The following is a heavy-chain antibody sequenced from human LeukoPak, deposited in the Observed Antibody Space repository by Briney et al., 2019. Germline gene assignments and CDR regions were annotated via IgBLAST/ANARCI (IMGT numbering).Heavy chain of an antibody. V-gene: IGHV3-7*01. CDR2: INPDGSEK. CDR3: ARYYDPPVGDAFDI. J-gene: IGHJ3*02. D-gene: IGHD3-16*01. Sequence: GGSLRFSCAASGFRFGSDWMIWVRQAPGKGLEWVANINPDGSEKYYVDSVKGRFTISRDNGKNSLYLQLNSLRADDTAVYYCARYYDPPVGDAFDIWGQGTLVTVSS. CDR1: GFRFGSDW.